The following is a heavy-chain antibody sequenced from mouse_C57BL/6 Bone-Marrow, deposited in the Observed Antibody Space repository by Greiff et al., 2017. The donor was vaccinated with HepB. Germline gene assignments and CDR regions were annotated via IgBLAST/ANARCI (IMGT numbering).Heavy chain of an antibody. CDR2: INPSSGYT. Sequence: QVQLQQSGAELAKPGASVKLSCKASGYTFTSYWMHWVKQRPGQGLEWIGYINPSSGYTKYNQKFKDKATLTADKSSSTAYMQLSSLTYEDSAVYYCAPYSGPHVGYFDVWGTGTTVTVSS. D-gene: IGHD2-10*01. J-gene: IGHJ1*03. CDR1: GYTFTSYW. V-gene: IGHV1-7*01. CDR3: APYSGPHVGYFDV.